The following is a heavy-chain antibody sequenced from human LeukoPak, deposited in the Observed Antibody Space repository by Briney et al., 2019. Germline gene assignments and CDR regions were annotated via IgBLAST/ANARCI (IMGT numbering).Heavy chain of an antibody. D-gene: IGHD7-27*01. Sequence: LVKVSCKASGGTFSSYAISWVRQAPGQGLEWMGGIIPIFGTANYAQKLQGRVTMTTDTSTSTAYMELRSLRSDDTAVYYCARTGVEETIDDAFDIWGQGTMVTVSS. CDR1: GGTFSSYA. J-gene: IGHJ3*02. V-gene: IGHV1-69*05. CDR2: IIPIFGTA. CDR3: ARTGVEETIDDAFDI.